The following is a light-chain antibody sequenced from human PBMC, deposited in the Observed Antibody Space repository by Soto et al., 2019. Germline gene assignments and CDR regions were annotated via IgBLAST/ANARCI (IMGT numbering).Light chain of an antibody. Sequence: EIVLTQSPATLSLSPGERATLSCRASQSVSSYLAWYQQKPGQAPRLLIYDASNRATGIPARFSGSGSGTDLTLTISSLEPEDFAVYYCQQRSNWPWTFGQGTKVGIK. J-gene: IGKJ1*01. V-gene: IGKV3-11*01. CDR2: DAS. CDR1: QSVSSY. CDR3: QQRSNWPWT.